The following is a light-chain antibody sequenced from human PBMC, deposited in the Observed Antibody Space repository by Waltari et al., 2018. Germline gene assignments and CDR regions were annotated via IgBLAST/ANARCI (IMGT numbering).Light chain of an antibody. CDR3: LQYNSYPYS. Sequence: DIQMPQSPSSLSASAGDRVTITCRASQDITTYLNWYQQKPGKPPKRLIYAASSLESGVPSRFSGSGSGTDFTLTISSLQPEDFATYYCLQYNSYPYSFGQGTKVDI. CDR1: QDITTY. V-gene: IGKV1-17*01. CDR2: AAS. J-gene: IGKJ2*03.